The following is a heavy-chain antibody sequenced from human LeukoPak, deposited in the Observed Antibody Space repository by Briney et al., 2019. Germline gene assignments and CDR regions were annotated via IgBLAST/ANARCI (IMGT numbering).Heavy chain of an antibody. V-gene: IGHV1-69*05. CDR2: IIPIFGTA. J-gene: IGHJ5*02. CDR1: GGTFSSYA. CDR3: ARAESITIFGVVIHNWFDP. D-gene: IGHD3-3*01. Sequence: SVKVSCKASGGTFSSYAISWARQAPGQGLEWMGGIIPIFGTANYAQKFQGRVTITTDESTSTAYMELSSLRSGDTAVYYCARAESITIFGVVIHNWFDPWGQGTLVTVSS.